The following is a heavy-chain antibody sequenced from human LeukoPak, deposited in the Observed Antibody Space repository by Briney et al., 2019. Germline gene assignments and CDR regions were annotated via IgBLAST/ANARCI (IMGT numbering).Heavy chain of an antibody. Sequence: TSETLSLTCAVYGGSFSGYYWSWIRQPPGKGLEWIGEINHSGSTNYNPSLKSRVTISVDTSKNQFSLKLSSVTAADTAVYYCARGDGCNFGDWGQGTLVTVSS. CDR3: ARGDGCNFGD. CDR2: INHSGST. CDR1: GGSFSGYY. D-gene: IGHD3-3*02. V-gene: IGHV4-34*01. J-gene: IGHJ4*02.